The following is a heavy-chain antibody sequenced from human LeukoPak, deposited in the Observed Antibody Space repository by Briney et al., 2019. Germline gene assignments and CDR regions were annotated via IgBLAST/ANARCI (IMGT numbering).Heavy chain of an antibody. V-gene: IGHV4-38-2*01. D-gene: IGHD2-2*01. J-gene: IGHJ4*02. CDR1: GYSISSGYY. Sequence: SETLSLTCAVSGYSISSGYYWGWIRQPPGKGLEWIGSIYHSGSTYYNPSLKSRDTISVDTSKNQFSLKLSSATAADTAMYYCARRYQLYYFDYWCQGTLVTVSS. CDR2: IYHSGST. CDR3: ARRYQLYYFDY.